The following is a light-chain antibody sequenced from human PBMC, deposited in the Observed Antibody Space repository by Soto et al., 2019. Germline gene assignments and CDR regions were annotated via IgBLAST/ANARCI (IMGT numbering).Light chain of an antibody. CDR1: SSNIGSNT. J-gene: IGLJ2*01. CDR2: SNN. Sequence: QPVLTQPPSASGTPGQRVTISCSGSSSNIGSNTVNWYQQLPGTAPKLLIYSNNQRPSGVPDPFSGSKSGTSASLALSGLQSEDEADYDCAAWDDSLNGVVFGGGTKLTVL. V-gene: IGLV1-44*01. CDR3: AAWDDSLNGVV.